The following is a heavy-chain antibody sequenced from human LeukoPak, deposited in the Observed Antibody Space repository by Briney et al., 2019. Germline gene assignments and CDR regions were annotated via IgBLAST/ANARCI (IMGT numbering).Heavy chain of an antibody. J-gene: IGHJ4*02. D-gene: IGHD6-13*01. CDR1: SGSINSSNW. CDR3: ARSHTSSWFFDS. Sequence: SETLSLTCAVTSGSINSSNWWSWVRQPPGKGLEWIGEIYPSGSTNYNPSLKSRVTMSVDESKNEFSLKLTSVTAADTAVYYCARSHTSSWFFDSWGQGILVTVSS. CDR2: IYPSGST. V-gene: IGHV4-4*02.